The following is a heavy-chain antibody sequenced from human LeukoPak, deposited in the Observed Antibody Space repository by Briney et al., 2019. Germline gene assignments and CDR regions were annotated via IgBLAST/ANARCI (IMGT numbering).Heavy chain of an antibody. CDR3: ARSNQADDY. CDR1: GFTFSSYW. V-gene: IGHV3-74*01. D-gene: IGHD1-14*01. Sequence: PGGSLTLSCAASGFTFSSYWMHWVRHVPGKGLVWVSRINPGGSSTAYADSVKGRFTISRDNAENTLYLQMDSLRAEDTAVYYCARSNQADDYWGQGTLVTVSS. J-gene: IGHJ4*02. CDR2: INPGGSST.